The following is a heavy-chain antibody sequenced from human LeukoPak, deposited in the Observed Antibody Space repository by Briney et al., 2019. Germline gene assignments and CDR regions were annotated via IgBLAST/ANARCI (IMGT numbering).Heavy chain of an antibody. D-gene: IGHD7-27*01. J-gene: IGHJ4*02. Sequence: GGTLGLSCAASGFTFSSYGMSWVRQAPGKGLEWVSAISGSGDNPSYADSVKGRFTISRDNSKNTLYLQMNSLRAEDTAVYYCANLRESLWVPEFDYWGQGTLVTVSS. CDR2: ISGSGDNP. V-gene: IGHV3-23*01. CDR1: GFTFSSYG. CDR3: ANLRESLWVPEFDY.